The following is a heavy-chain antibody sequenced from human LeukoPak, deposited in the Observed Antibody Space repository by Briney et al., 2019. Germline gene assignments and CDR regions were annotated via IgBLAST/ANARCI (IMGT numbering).Heavy chain of an antibody. J-gene: IGHJ5*02. D-gene: IGHD2-2*01. CDR3: ARGGDIVVVPVPTSRFDP. Sequence: ASVKVSCKASGYTFTHQYLHRVRPDPGQGLEWIRCNYPNSGGTNYAQKFQGWVTMTRETSISTAYMELSRLRSDDTAVYYCARGGDIVVVPVPTSRFDPWVQGTLVTVSS. V-gene: IGHV1-2*04. CDR1: GYTFTHQY. CDR2: NYPNSGGT.